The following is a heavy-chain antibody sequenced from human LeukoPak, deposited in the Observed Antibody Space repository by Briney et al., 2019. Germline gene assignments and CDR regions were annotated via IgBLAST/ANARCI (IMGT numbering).Heavy chain of an antibody. CDR2: ISAYNGNT. CDR1: GYTFTSYG. D-gene: IGHD3-22*01. J-gene: IGHJ4*02. CDR3: ARDRLTYYYDSSGYQTFDY. Sequence: ASVKVSCEASGYTFTSYGISWVRQAPGQGLEWMGWISAYNGNTNYAQKLQGRVTMTTDTSTSTAYMELRSLRSDDTAVYYCARDRLTYYYDSSGYQTFDYWGQGTLVTVSS. V-gene: IGHV1-18*01.